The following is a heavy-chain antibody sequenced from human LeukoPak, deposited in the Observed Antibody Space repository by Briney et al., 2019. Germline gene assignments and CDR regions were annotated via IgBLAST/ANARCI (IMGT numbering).Heavy chain of an antibody. CDR1: GFIFSDYE. CDR2: ISRSGRII. V-gene: IGHV3-48*03. CDR3: ARNPFSEGANFDF. Sequence: PGGSLRLSCAASGFIFSDYEMNWIRQTPGKGLEWISYISRSGRIIYYADSVKGRFTISRDNAKNSVYLQMSSLRVEDTAVYFCARNPFSEGANFDFWGQGTLVTVSS. J-gene: IGHJ4*02. D-gene: IGHD1-26*01.